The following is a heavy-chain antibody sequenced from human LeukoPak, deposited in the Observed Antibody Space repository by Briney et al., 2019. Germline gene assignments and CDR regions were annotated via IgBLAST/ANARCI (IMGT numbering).Heavy chain of an antibody. J-gene: IGHJ3*02. CDR3: ARDCTNGVCYSAFDI. CDR1: GYTFTSYD. CDR2: MNPNSGNT. Sequence: ASVKVSCKASGYTFTSYDINWVRQATGQGLEWMGWMNPNSGNTGYAQKFQGRVTITRNTSISTAYMELSRLRSDDTAVYYCARDCTNGVCYSAFDIWGQGTMVTVSS. D-gene: IGHD2-8*01. V-gene: IGHV1-8*03.